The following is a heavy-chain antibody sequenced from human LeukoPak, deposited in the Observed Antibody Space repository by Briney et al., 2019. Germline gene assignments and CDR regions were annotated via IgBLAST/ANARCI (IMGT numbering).Heavy chain of an antibody. CDR3: ATTVXTGGYFDY. Sequence: PGGSLRLSCAASGFTFSSYAMSWVRQAPGKGLEWVSAISGSGGSTHYADSVKGRFTISRDNSKNTVYLQMNSLRAEDTAVYYCATTVXTGGYFDYWGQGTLVTVSS. J-gene: IGHJ4*02. CDR1: GFTFSSYA. D-gene: IGHD4-17*01. V-gene: IGHV3-23*01. CDR2: ISGSGGST.